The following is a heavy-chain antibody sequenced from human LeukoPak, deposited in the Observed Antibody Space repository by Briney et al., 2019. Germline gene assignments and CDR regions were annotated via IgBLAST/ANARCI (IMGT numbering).Heavy chain of an antibody. J-gene: IGHJ4*02. CDR2: IYHSGST. Sequence: PSETLSLTCAVSGGSISSSDWWSWVRQPPGKGLEWIGEIYHSGSTNYNPSLKGRVTISVDKSKNQFSLNLSSVTAADTAVYYCARAVTTWEYFDYWGQGTLVTVSS. V-gene: IGHV4-4*02. D-gene: IGHD4-17*01. CDR3: ARAVTTWEYFDY. CDR1: GGSISSSDW.